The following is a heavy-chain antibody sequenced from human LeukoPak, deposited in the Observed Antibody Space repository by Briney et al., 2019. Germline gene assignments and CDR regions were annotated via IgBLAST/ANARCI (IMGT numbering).Heavy chain of an antibody. CDR3: ARDEYYDFWSGYYPFDY. J-gene: IGHJ4*02. V-gene: IGHV4-34*01. D-gene: IGHD3-3*01. Sequence: SETLSLTCAVYGGSFSGYYWSWIRQPPGKGLEWIGEINHSGSTNYNPSLKSRVTISADTSKNQFSLKLSSVTAADTAVYYCARDEYYDFWSGYYPFDYWGQGTLVTVSS. CDR2: INHSGST. CDR1: GGSFSGYY.